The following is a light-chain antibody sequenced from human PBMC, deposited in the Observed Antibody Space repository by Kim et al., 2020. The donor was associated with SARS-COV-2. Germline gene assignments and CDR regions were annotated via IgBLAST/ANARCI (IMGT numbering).Light chain of an antibody. CDR3: QQYDNLPLT. CDR2: DAS. Sequence: AAVGDRVTITCQASQDIRNYLKWYQQKPGKAPKRLIYDASNVETGVPSRCSGSGSGTEFTFTISSLQPEDIATYYCQQYDNLPLTFGGGTQVDIK. CDR1: QDIRNY. J-gene: IGKJ4*01. V-gene: IGKV1-33*01.